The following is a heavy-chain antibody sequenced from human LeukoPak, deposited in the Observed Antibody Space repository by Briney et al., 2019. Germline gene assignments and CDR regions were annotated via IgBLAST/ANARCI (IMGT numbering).Heavy chain of an antibody. V-gene: IGHV3-23*01. J-gene: IGHJ4*02. CDR1: GFTFRRYA. CDR2: ISVRGCHK. Sequence: GGSLSLSYAVCGFTFRRYAMRWVRQAPRRGREWVLAISVRGCHKLYTDSLRGRLPIPRDNPKHTLYREMDSQSSRDTGVFFCAKDSSSGYYRPAAAFDYWGQETLVTVSS. CDR3: AKDSSSGYYRPAAAFDY. D-gene: IGHD3-22*01.